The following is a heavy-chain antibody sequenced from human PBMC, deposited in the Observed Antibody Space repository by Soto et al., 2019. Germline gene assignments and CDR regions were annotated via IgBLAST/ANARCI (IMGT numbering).Heavy chain of an antibody. Sequence: SETLSLTCAVSGGSISSSNWWSWVRQPPGKGLEWIGEIYHSGSTNYNPSLKSRVTISVDKSKNQFSLKLSSVAAADTAVYYCARSPDSXGYYPRRYYYGMDVWGQGTTVTV. J-gene: IGHJ6*02. CDR1: GGSISSSNW. CDR3: ARSPDSXGYYPRRYYYGMDV. CDR2: IYHSGST. D-gene: IGHD3-22*01. V-gene: IGHV4-4*02.